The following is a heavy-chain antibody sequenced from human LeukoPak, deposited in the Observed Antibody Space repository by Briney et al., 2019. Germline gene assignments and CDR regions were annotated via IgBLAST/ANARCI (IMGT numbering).Heavy chain of an antibody. J-gene: IGHJ4*02. Sequence: ETLSLTCTVSGGSISNYYWSWVRQAPGKGLEWVSAISGSGGSTYYADSVKGRFTISRDNSKNTLYLQMNSLRAEDTAVYYCAKVGKCSSTSCYSDYWGQGTLVTVSS. V-gene: IGHV3-23*01. D-gene: IGHD2-2*02. CDR2: ISGSGGST. CDR3: AKVGKCSSTSCYSDY. CDR1: GGSISNYY.